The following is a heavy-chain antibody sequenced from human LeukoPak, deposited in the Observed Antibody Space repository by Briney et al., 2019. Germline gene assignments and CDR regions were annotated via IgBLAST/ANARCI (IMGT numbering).Heavy chain of an antibody. Sequence: GGSLRLSCGASGFSFSNYWMHWVRQVPGKGLVWVSRVDNDGSGTTYADSVKGRFTISRDNAKNTLYLQMNSLYCARSQRGYSYGEHWGQGTPVTVSS. D-gene: IGHD5-18*01. J-gene: IGHJ4*02. CDR3: YGEH. CDR1: GFSFSNYW. CDR2: VDNDGSGT. V-gene: IGHV3-74*01.